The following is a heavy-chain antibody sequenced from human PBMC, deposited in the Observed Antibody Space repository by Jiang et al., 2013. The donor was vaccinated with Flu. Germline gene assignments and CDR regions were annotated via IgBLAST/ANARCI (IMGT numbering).Heavy chain of an antibody. Sequence: GLVQPGGSLRLSCAASGFTFSSYEMNWVRQAPGKGLEWVSYISSSGSTIYYADSVKGRFTISRDNAKNSLYLQMNSLRAEDTAVYYCARGGYDLTTYYYGMDVWGQGTTVTVSS. CDR2: ISSSGSTI. CDR3: ARGGYDLTTYYYGMDV. D-gene: IGHD5-12*01. J-gene: IGHJ6*02. CDR1: GFTFSSYE. V-gene: IGHV3-48*03.